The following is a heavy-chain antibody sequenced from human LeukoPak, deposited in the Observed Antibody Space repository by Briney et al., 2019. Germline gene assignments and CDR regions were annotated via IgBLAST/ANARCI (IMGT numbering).Heavy chain of an antibody. D-gene: IGHD3-16*02. CDR3: ARDRHYDYVWGTYRQGTFDF. CDR2: IYSGGST. J-gene: IGHJ4*02. Sequence: GGSLRLSCAASGFTVSSNYMSWVRQAPGKGLEWVSVIYSGGSTYYADSVKGRFTISRDNSKNTLYLQMNSLRAEDTAVYYCARDRHYDYVWGTYRQGTFDFWGQGTLVTVSS. V-gene: IGHV3-66*01. CDR1: GFTVSSNY.